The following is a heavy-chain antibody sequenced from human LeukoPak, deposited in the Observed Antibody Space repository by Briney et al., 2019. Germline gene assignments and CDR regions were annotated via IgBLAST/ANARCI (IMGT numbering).Heavy chain of an antibody. Sequence: ASVKVSCKASASTFTSFDINWLRQATGQGREWMGWMNPNSGKTGSAQKFQGRVTMTGNTSISTAYMELNSMRSEDTAVYYCARGALTYYYDSSAYLAFDIWGQGTMVTVSS. V-gene: IGHV1-8*01. J-gene: IGHJ3*02. D-gene: IGHD3-22*01. CDR2: MNPNSGKT. CDR1: ASTFTSFD. CDR3: ARGALTYYYDSSAYLAFDI.